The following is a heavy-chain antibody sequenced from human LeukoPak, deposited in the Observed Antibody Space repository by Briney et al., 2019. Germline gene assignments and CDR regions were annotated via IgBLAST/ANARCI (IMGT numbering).Heavy chain of an antibody. CDR1: GFTFDDYA. Sequence: GGSLRLSCAASGFTFDDYAMHWVRQAPGKGLEWVSGISWNSGSIGYADSVKGRFTISRDNAKNSLYLQMNNLRAEDTALYYCAKTEGCDIRGSVDYWGQGTLVTVSS. CDR2: ISWNSGSI. D-gene: IGHD5-12*01. CDR3: AKTEGCDIRGSVDY. J-gene: IGHJ4*02. V-gene: IGHV3-9*01.